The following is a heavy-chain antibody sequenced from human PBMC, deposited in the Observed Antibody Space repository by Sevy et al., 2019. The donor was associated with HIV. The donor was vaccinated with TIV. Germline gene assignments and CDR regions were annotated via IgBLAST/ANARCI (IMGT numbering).Heavy chain of an antibody. D-gene: IGHD2-2*01. V-gene: IGHV3-7*03. CDR1: GFTFSNYW. Sequence: GGSLRLSCAASGFTFSNYWMSWVRQAPGKGLEWVATIKKDGTEKYYVDSVRGRFTMSRDNAKSSLYLQMNSLRVEDTALYYCARDCSSTTCFWGLDFWGQGTTVTVSS. CDR3: ARDCSSTTCFWGLDF. J-gene: IGHJ6*02. CDR2: IKKDGTEK.